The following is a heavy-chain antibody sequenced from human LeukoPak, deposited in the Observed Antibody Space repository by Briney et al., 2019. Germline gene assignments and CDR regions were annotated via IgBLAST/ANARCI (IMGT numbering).Heavy chain of an antibody. D-gene: IGHD4-23*01. V-gene: IGHV1-8*01. CDR3: ATRWIGTVVTLPFDY. J-gene: IGHJ4*02. CDR1: GYTFTSYD. CDR2: MNPNSGNT. Sequence: GASVKVSCKASGYTFTSYDINWVRQATGQGLEWMGWMNPNSGNTGYAQKFQGRVTMTRNTSISTAYMELSSLRSEDTAVYYCATRWIGTVVTLPFDYWGQGTLVTVSS.